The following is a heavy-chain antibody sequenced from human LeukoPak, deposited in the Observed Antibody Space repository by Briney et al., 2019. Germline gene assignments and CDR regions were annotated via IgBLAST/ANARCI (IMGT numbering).Heavy chain of an antibody. Sequence: VKVSCKASGYTFTGYYIYWMRQAPGQGLEWMGWINPNSDDTSYAQKFQGRVTMTRDTSVSTAYMELSRLSSDDTAVYYCARQDNDLDYWGQGTLVTVSS. D-gene: IGHD5-24*01. CDR1: GYTFTGYY. V-gene: IGHV1-2*02. CDR3: ARQDNDLDY. J-gene: IGHJ4*02. CDR2: INPNSDDT.